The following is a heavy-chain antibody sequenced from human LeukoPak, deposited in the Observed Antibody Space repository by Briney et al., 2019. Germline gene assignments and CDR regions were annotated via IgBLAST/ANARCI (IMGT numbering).Heavy chain of an antibody. D-gene: IGHD1-26*01. J-gene: IGHJ4*02. CDR3: AREYSGSYIDY. V-gene: IGHV1-69*04. Sequence: SVKVSCKASGGTFSSYAISWVRQAPGQGLEWMGRIIPILGIANYAQKFQGRVTITADKSTSTAYMELRSLRSDDTAVYYCAREYSGSYIDYWGQGPLVTVSS. CDR2: IIPILGIA. CDR1: GGTFSSYA.